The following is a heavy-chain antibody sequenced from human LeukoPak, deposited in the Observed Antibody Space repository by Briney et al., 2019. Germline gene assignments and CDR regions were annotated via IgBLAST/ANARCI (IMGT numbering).Heavy chain of an antibody. CDR1: GYSISSGYY. CDR3: ARDYGGNPGGKHDAFDI. D-gene: IGHD4-23*01. J-gene: IGHJ3*02. Sequence: PSETLSLTCTVPGYSISSGYYWGWIRQPPGKGLEWIGSIYHSGSTYYNPSLKSRVTISVDTSKNQFSLKLSSVTAADTAVYYCARDYGGNPGGKHDAFDIWGQGTMVTVSS. CDR2: IYHSGST. V-gene: IGHV4-38-2*02.